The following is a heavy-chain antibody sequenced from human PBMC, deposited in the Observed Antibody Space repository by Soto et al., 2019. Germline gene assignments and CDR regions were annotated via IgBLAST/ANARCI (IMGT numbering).Heavy chain of an antibody. CDR1: GYTFIRYG. CDR2: ISAYNGNT. J-gene: IGHJ6*02. CDR3: AITKREVIAAAVTDRYGMDV. D-gene: IGHD6-13*01. Sequence: QVQLVQSGAEVKKPGASVKVSCKASGYTFIRYGISWVRQAPGQGLEWMGWISAYNGNTHYAQKFQGRVTMSTDTSTSTAYMELRSMRSDDTAVYYWAITKREVIAAAVTDRYGMDVWGQGTTVTVSS. V-gene: IGHV1-18*01.